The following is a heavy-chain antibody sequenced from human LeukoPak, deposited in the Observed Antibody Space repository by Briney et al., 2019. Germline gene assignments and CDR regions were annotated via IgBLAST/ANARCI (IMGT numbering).Heavy chain of an antibody. CDR1: AFSLNAYN. D-gene: IGHD1-26*01. Sequence: GGSLRLSCAASAFSLNAYNMNWVRQAPGKGLEWVSSISYTGTYIYYADSVKGRFTISRDNAQNSLYLQMNSLRAEDTAVYYCVRDRGTYRPIDYWGQGTLVTVSS. J-gene: IGHJ4*02. V-gene: IGHV3-21*04. CDR2: ISYTGTYI. CDR3: VRDRGTYRPIDY.